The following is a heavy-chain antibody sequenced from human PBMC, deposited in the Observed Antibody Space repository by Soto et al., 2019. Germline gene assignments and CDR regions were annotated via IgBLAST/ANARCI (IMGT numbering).Heavy chain of an antibody. Sequence: EVQLVESGGGLVQPGGSLRLSCAASGFTFSSYWMHWVRQAPGKGLVWVSRINSDGSSTSYADSVKGRFTISRDNAKNTLYLQMNSLRAEDTAVYYCARAGYCSGGSCWAYFDYWGQGNLVTVSS. J-gene: IGHJ4*02. D-gene: IGHD2-15*01. CDR2: INSDGSST. V-gene: IGHV3-74*01. CDR1: GFTFSSYW. CDR3: ARAGYCSGGSCWAYFDY.